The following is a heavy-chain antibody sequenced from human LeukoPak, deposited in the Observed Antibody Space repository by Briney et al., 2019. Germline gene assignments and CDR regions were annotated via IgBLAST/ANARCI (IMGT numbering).Heavy chain of an antibody. CDR3: VRAGSGWYD. J-gene: IGHJ4*02. CDR1: GFTFSDHY. V-gene: IGHV3-72*01. D-gene: IGHD6-19*01. Sequence: GGSLRLSCATSGFTFSDHYMDWVRQAPGKGLEWVGRTRSKANSYTTEYAASVKGRFSISRDNSKNSLYLQINSLKSEDTAVYYCVRAGSGWYDWGQGTLVTVSS. CDR2: TRSKANSYTT.